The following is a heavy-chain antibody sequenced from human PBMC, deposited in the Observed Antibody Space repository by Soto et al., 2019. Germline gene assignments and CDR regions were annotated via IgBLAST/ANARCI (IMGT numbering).Heavy chain of an antibody. J-gene: IGHJ5*02. V-gene: IGHV1-3*01. CDR2: INAGNGNT. D-gene: IGHD1-7*01. CDR3: ARGPISITGTTGWFDP. Sequence: QVQLVQSGAEVKKPGASVKVSCKASGYTFTSYAMHWVRQAPGQRLEWMGWINAGNGNTKYSQKFQGRVTITRDTSASTAYMELSSLRSEDTAVYYCARGPISITGTTGWFDPWGQGTLVTVSS. CDR1: GYTFTSYA.